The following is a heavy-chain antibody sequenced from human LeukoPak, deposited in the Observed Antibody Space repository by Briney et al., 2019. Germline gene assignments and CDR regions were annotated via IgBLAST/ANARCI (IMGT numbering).Heavy chain of an antibody. V-gene: IGHV3-23*01. CDR1: GFTFSSYA. D-gene: IGHD2-15*01. CDR2: ISGSGGST. J-gene: IGHJ5*02. Sequence: PGGSLRLSCGASGFTFSSYAMSWVRQAPGKGLEWVSAISGSGGSTYYADSVKGRFTISRDNSKNTLYLQMNSLRAEDTAVYYCAKDEGARYCSGGSCYSWSTLDPWGQGTLVTVSS. CDR3: AKDEGARYCSGGSCYSWSTLDP.